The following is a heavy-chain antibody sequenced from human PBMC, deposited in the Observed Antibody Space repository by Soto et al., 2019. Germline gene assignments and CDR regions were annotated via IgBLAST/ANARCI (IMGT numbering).Heavy chain of an antibody. D-gene: IGHD3-22*01. V-gene: IGHV3-30*18. CDR1: GFTFSSYG. CDR2: ISYDGSNK. J-gene: IGHJ4*02. CDR3: ANSGGLFGYYYDSSGYYVDY. Sequence: GGSLRLSCAASGFTFSSYGMHWVRQAPGKGLEWVAVISYDGSNKYYADSVKDRFTISRDNSKNTLYLQMNSLRAEDTAVYYCANSGGLFGYYYDSSGYYVDYWGQGTLVTVS.